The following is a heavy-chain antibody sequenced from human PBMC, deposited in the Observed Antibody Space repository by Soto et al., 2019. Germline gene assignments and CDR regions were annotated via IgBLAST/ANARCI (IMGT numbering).Heavy chain of an antibody. D-gene: IGHD2-2*01. CDR3: ARVYCSTTSCFRPFDY. CDR2: INGNNGNT. V-gene: IGHV1-18*01. Sequence: ASVKVSCKASGYTFTSYGISWVRQAPGQGLEWMGWINGNNGNTDYAQKLQGRVTMTTDTSTSTAYMELRSLRSDGTAVYYCARVYCSTTSCFRPFDYWGQGTQVTVSS. J-gene: IGHJ4*02. CDR1: GYTFTSYG.